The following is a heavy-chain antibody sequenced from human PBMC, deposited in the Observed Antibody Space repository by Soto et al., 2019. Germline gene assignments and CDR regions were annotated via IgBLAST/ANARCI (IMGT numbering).Heavy chain of an antibody. CDR2: IIPIFCTA. CDR1: GGTFSSYA. D-gene: IGHD6-19*01. J-gene: IGHJ6*02. V-gene: IGHV1-69*01. CDR3: ARVVAVAGNYRWSDGMYV. Sequence: QVQLVQSGAEVKKPGSSVNVSCKASGGTFSSYAISWVLQAPGQGLEWMGGIIPIFCTANYAQKFQGRVTITADESTSTAYMELSSLRSEDTAVYDCARVVAVAGNYRWSDGMYVWGQGTTVTVSS.